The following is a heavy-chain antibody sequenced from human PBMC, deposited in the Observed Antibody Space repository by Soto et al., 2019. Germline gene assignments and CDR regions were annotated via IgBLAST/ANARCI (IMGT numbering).Heavy chain of an antibody. Sequence: GGVLGLSRAASGFTFCSYALSRGRPAPGKGLEWVSAISGSGGSTYYADSVKGRFTISRDNSKNTLYLQMNSLRAGDTAVYYCAKDRGLTTVTIVDYWGQGTLVTVSS. J-gene: IGHJ4*02. D-gene: IGHD4-17*01. CDR2: ISGSGGST. V-gene: IGHV3-23*01. CDR1: GFTFCSYA. CDR3: AKDRGLTTVTIVDY.